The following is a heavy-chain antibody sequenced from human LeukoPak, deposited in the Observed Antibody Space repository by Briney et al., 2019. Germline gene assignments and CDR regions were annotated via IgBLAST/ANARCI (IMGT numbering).Heavy chain of an antibody. CDR2: IYYSGST. CDR1: GGSISSYY. D-gene: IGHD3-9*01. CDR3: ARDRPEGTIPT. Sequence: PSETLSLTCTVSGGSISSYYWSWIRQPPGKGLEWIGYIYYSGSTNYNPSLKSRVTISVDTSKNQFSLKLSSVTAADTAVYYCARDRPEGTIPTWGQGTLVTVSS. J-gene: IGHJ5*02. V-gene: IGHV4-59*01.